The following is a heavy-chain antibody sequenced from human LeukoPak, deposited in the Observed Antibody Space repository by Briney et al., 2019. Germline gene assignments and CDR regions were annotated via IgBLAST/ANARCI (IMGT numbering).Heavy chain of an antibody. J-gene: IGHJ4*02. CDR1: GGSISSSSYY. CDR2: IYYSGST. CDR3: AISATVSLDY. D-gene: IGHD4-17*01. Sequence: SETLSLTCTVSGGSISSSSYYWGWIRQPPGKGLEWIGSIYYSGSTYYNPSLKSRVTISVDTSKNQFSLKLSSVTAADTAVYYCAISATVSLDYWGQGTLVTVSS. V-gene: IGHV4-39*01.